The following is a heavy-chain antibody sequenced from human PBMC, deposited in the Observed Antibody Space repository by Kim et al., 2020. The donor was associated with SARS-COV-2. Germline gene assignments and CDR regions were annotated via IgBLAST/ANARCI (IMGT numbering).Heavy chain of an antibody. J-gene: IGHJ4*02. V-gene: IGHV1-3*01. Sequence: ASVKVSCKASGYTFTSYAMHWVRQAPGQRLEWMGWINAGNGNTKYSQKFQGRVTITRDTSASTAYMELSSLRSEDTAVYYCARAKNIWFGELLFDYWGQGTLVTVSS. CDR2: INAGNGNT. CDR1: GYTFTSYA. D-gene: IGHD3-10*01. CDR3: ARAKNIWFGELLFDY.